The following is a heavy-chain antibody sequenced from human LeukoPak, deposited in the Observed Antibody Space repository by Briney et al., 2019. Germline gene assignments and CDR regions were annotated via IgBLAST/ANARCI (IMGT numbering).Heavy chain of an antibody. V-gene: IGHV3-30*03. J-gene: IGHJ3*02. Sequence: GRSLRLSCAASGFTFSSYGMHWVRQAPGKGLEWVAVISYDGSNKYYADSVKGRFTISRDNSKNTLYLQMNSLRAEDTAVYYLSTGEEQLPVTAFDNWGQGTMVTVSS. CDR3: STGEEQLPVTAFDN. D-gene: IGHD4-17*01. CDR2: ISYDGSNK. CDR1: GFTFSSYG.